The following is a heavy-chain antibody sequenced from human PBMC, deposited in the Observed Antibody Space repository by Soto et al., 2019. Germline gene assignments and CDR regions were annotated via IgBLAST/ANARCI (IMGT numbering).Heavy chain of an antibody. D-gene: IGHD2-15*01. CDR2: ISYDGSNK. CDR1: GFTFSSYG. Sequence: QVQLVESGGGVVQPGRSLRLSCAASGFTFSSYGMHWVRQAPGKGLEWVEVISYDGSNKYYADSVKGRFTISRDNSKNTTYLQMNSLRAEDTAVYYCAKETYSGPLDYWGQGTLVIVSS. J-gene: IGHJ4*02. V-gene: IGHV3-30*18. CDR3: AKETYSGPLDY.